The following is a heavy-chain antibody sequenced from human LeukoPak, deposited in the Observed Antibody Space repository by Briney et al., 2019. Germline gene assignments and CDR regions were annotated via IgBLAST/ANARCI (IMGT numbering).Heavy chain of an antibody. CDR1: GGSISSYY. Sequence: PSQALSLTCTVSGGSISSYYWSWIRQPPGKGLEWIGYIYYSGSTNYNPSLKSRVTISVDTSKNQFSLKLSSVTAADTAVYYCARTLVVPAAIGPSGYYYGMDVWGQGTTVTVSS. J-gene: IGHJ6*02. V-gene: IGHV4-59*01. D-gene: IGHD2-2*01. CDR2: IYYSGST. CDR3: ARTLVVPAAIGPSGYYYGMDV.